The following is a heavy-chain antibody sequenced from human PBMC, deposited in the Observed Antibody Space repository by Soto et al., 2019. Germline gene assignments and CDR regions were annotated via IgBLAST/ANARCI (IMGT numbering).Heavy chain of an antibody. J-gene: IGHJ4*02. Sequence: GSLRLSCGASGFTLSNYNMNWVRQAPGKGLEWISYISSGGGTIYYADSVKGRFTISRDNAKNSLNLQMNSLRDEDTAVYYCARSGSYRLDDWGQGTLVTVSS. CDR2: ISSGGGTI. CDR1: GFTLSNYN. V-gene: IGHV3-48*02. D-gene: IGHD1-26*01. CDR3: ARSGSYRLDD.